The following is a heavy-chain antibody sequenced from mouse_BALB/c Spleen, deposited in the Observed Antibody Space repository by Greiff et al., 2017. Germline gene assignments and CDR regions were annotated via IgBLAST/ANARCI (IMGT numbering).Heavy chain of an antibody. J-gene: IGHJ4*01. CDR1: GFTFSSYT. V-gene: IGHV5-12-2*01. CDR3: ARRYDYDYAMDY. Sequence: EVQVVESGGGLVQPGGSLKLSCAASGFTFSSYTMSWVRQTPEKRLEWVAYISNGGGSTYYPDTVKGRFTISRDNAKNTLYLQMSSLKSEDTAMYYCARRYDYDYAMDYWGQGTSVTVSS. CDR2: ISNGGGST. D-gene: IGHD2-4*01.